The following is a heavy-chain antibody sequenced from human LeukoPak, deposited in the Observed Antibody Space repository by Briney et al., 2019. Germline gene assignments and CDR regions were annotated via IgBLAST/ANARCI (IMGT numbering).Heavy chain of an antibody. V-gene: IGHV1-46*01. Sequence: ASVKVPCKASGYTFTSYYMHWVRQAPGQGLDWMGLINPTGGSTGYAQKFQGRVTMTRDMSTSTDYMELSSLRSEDTAIYYCARDNSVGDNAWWFDPWGQGTLVTVSS. CDR3: ARDNSVGDNAWWFDP. J-gene: IGHJ5*02. CDR2: INPTGGST. D-gene: IGHD1-26*01. CDR1: GYTFTSYY.